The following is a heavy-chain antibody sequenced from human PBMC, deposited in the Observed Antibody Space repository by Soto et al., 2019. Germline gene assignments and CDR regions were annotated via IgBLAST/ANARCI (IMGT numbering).Heavy chain of an antibody. CDR2: ISGSGGDT. CDR3: ARDSYCSSTSCLHYYGMDV. Sequence: PGGSLRLSCAASGITFSNYAMKWVRQAPGKGLEWVSVISGSGGDTHYADSVKGRFSISRDNSKNSLYLQMNSLRAEDTAVYYCARDSYCSSTSCLHYYGMDVWGQGTTVTVSS. CDR1: GITFSNYA. J-gene: IGHJ6*02. V-gene: IGHV3-23*01. D-gene: IGHD2-2*01.